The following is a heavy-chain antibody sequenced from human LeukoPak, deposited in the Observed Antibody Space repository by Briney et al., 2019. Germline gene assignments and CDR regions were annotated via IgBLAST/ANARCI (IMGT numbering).Heavy chain of an antibody. V-gene: IGHV4-39*01. Sequence: PSETLSLTCTVSGGSISSSSYYRGWIRQPPGKGLEWIGSIYYSGSTYYNPSLKSRVTISVDTSKNQFSLKLSSVTAADTAVYYCARLKYGDRYYYYYMDVWGKGTTVTVSS. CDR1: GGSISSSSYY. CDR3: ARLKYGDRYYYYYMDV. D-gene: IGHD4-17*01. CDR2: IYYSGST. J-gene: IGHJ6*03.